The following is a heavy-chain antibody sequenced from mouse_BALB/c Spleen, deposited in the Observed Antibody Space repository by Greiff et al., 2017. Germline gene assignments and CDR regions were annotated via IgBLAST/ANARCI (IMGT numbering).Heavy chain of an antibody. J-gene: IGHJ4*01. CDR2: IYPGNSDT. Sequence: EVQLQQSGTVLARPGASVKMSCKASGYTFTSYWMHWVKQRPGQGLEWIGAIYPGNSDTSYNQKFKGKAKLTAVTSTSTSYMELSSLTNEDSAVYYCTRSDTTAALAMDYWGQGTSVTVSA. D-gene: IGHD1-2*01. CDR3: TRSDTTAALAMDY. CDR1: GYTFTSYW. V-gene: IGHV1-5*01.